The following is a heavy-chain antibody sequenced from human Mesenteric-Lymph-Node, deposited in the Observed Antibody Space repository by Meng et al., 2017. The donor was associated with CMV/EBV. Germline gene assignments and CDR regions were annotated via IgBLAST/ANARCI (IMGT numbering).Heavy chain of an antibody. J-gene: IGHJ4*02. D-gene: IGHD5-12*01. CDR1: GYTFTSYD. V-gene: IGHV1-18*01. CDR2: ISAYNGDT. Sequence: ASVKVSCKASGYTFTSYDINWVRQAPGQGLEWMGWISAYNGDTNYAQKVQGRLTMTTDTSTSTAYMELKSLGSDDTAVYYCARDGSRYYYFHAMDVWGQGTLVTVSS. CDR3: ARDGSRYYYFHAMDV.